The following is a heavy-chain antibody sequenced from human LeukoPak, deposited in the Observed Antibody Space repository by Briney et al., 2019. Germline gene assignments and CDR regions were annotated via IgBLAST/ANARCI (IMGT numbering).Heavy chain of an antibody. CDR2: ISSSSSYI. D-gene: IGHD3-3*01. CDR3: ARDSGDDFWGGSNWFDP. V-gene: IGHV3-21*01. Sequence: PGGSLRLSCAASGFTFSSYSMNWVRQAPGKGLEWVSSISSSSSYIYYADSVKGRFTISRDNAKNSLYLQMNSLRAEDTAVYYCARDSGDDFWGGSNWFDPWGQGTLVTVSS. J-gene: IGHJ5*02. CDR1: GFTFSSYS.